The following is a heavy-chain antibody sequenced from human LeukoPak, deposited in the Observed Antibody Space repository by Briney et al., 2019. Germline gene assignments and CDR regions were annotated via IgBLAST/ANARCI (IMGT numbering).Heavy chain of an antibody. V-gene: IGHV3-23*01. CDR2: ISGRGGST. J-gene: IGHJ4*02. CDR1: GFTFSSYA. Sequence: GGSLRLSCAASGFTFSSYAMSWVRQAPGKGLEWVSAISGRGGSTYYANSVKGRFTISRDNSKDTRYLQMNSLRGDDTAVYYCAKKWSGGDSSVVAATDLDYWGQGTLVTVSS. D-gene: IGHD2-15*01. CDR3: AKKWSGGDSSVVAATDLDY.